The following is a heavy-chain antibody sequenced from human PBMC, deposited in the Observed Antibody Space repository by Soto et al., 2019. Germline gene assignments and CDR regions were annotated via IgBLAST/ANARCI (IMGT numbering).Heavy chain of an antibody. CDR2: IDWDDDK. D-gene: IGHD6-13*01. V-gene: IGHV2-70*13. CDR1: GFTLSTSGMC. Sequence: SGPTLVNPTQTLTLTCTFSGFTLSTSGMCVSWIRQPPGKALEWLALIDWDDDKYYSTSLKTRLTISKDTSKNQVVLTMTNMDPVDTATYYCARTHPPTGIAAAGYYFDYWGQGTLVTVSS. CDR3: ARTHPPTGIAAAGYYFDY. J-gene: IGHJ4*02.